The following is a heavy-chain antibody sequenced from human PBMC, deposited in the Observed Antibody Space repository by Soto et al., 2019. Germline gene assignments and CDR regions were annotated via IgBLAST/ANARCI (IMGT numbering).Heavy chain of an antibody. CDR1: GFTFNIYW. J-gene: IGHJ6*02. CDR3: ATPPKAYGMDF. Sequence: HPGGSLRLSCAASGFTFNIYWMRWVRQAPGKGLVWVSRISSDGSSTTYADSVKDRFTISRDNAKNTLYLQMNSLRVEDTALYYCATPPKAYGMDFSCQGTIATVPS. CDR2: ISSDGSST. V-gene: IGHV3-74*01.